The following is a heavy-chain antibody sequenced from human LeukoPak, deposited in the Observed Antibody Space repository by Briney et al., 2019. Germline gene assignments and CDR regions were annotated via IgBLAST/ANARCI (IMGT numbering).Heavy chain of an antibody. D-gene: IGHD3-22*01. V-gene: IGHV1-46*03. CDR3: ARLRYYYDSSGYYYDY. Sequence: GASVKVSCKASGYTFTSYYMHWVRQAPGQGLEWMGIINPSGGSTSYAQKFQGRVTMTRDTSTSTVYMELSSLRSEDTAVYYCARLRYYYDSSGYYYDYWGQGTLVTVSS. CDR1: GYTFTSYY. J-gene: IGHJ4*02. CDR2: INPSGGST.